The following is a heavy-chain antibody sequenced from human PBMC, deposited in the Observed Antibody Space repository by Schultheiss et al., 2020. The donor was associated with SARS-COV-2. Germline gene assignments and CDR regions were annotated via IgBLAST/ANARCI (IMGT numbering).Heavy chain of an antibody. J-gene: IGHJ4*02. Sequence: SETLSLTCTVSGGSLTNYYWSWIRQPPGKGLEWIGSIYYSGSTYYNPSLKSRVTISVDTSKNQFSLKLSSVTAADTAVYYCARAGDWINLWKQLFDYWGQGTLVTISS. D-gene: IGHD1-1*01. CDR1: GGSLTNYY. CDR2: IYYSGST. V-gene: IGHV4-59*12. CDR3: ARAGDWINLWKQLFDY.